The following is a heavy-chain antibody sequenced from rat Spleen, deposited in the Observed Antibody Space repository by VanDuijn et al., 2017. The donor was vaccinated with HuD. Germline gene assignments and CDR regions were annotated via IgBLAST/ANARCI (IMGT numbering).Heavy chain of an antibody. CDR2: ISTSGGST. V-gene: IGHV5-25*01. CDR1: GFTFSNYD. J-gene: IGHJ4*01. CDR3: ARQVTMMVAVVMDA. D-gene: IGHD1-12*02. Sequence: EVQLVESGGGLVQPGRSLKLSCAASGFTFSNYDMAWVRQAPTKGLEWVASISTSGGSTYYRDSVKGRFTVSRDNAKSTLYLQMDSLRSEDTATYYCARQVTMMVAVVMDAWGQGASVTVSS.